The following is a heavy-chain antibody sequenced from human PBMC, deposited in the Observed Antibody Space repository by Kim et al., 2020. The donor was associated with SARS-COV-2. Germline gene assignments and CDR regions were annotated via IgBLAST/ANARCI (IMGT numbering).Heavy chain of an antibody. CDR2: IHQSGSS. CDR3: ARGPYYGGSVTSYYMDV. V-gene: IGHV4-34*01. D-gene: IGHD3-10*01. J-gene: IGHJ6*03. CDR1: GGSFSGYY. Sequence: SETLSLTCAVYGGSFSGYYWSWVRQPPGKGLEWIGEIHQSGSSNYNPSLKSRVSISTDTSKNQFSLRLNSVPAADTAVYYCARGPYYGGSVTSYYMDVWGKGIPVTVSS.